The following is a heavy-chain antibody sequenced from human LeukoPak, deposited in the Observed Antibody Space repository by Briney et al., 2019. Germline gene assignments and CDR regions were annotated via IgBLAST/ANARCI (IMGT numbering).Heavy chain of an antibody. CDR3: AKNLGYGDFADY. V-gene: IGHV3-23*01. J-gene: IGHJ4*02. Sequence: GWSLRLSCASCGFTHSNYSLSGVRPAGSKGGAWVSAISGSGGSTYYADSVKCRFTMSRDNSKSTLYLKMNSLRTEDTAVEYCAKNLGYGDFADYWGQGTLVTVSS. CDR2: ISGSGGST. D-gene: IGHD4-17*01. CDR1: GFTHSNYS.